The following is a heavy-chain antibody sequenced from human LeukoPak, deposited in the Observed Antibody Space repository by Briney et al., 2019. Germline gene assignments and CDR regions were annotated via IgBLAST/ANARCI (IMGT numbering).Heavy chain of an antibody. V-gene: IGHV3-48*03. CDR1: EFTFSSYE. CDR3: ARGKCRGGSCQPEAFDI. D-gene: IGHD2-15*01. CDR2: ISSSGSTI. Sequence: GGSLRLSCAASEFTFSSYEMNWVRQAPGKGLEWVSYISSSGSTIYYADSVKGRFTISRDNAKNSLYLQMNSLRAEDTAVYYCARGKCRGGSCQPEAFDIWGQGTMVTVSS. J-gene: IGHJ3*02.